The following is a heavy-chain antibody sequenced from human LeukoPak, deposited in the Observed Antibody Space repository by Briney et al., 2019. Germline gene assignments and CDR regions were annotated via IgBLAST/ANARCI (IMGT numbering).Heavy chain of an antibody. CDR2: IYPGESDT. D-gene: IGHD5-18*01. CDR3: ARLDAMANWFDP. V-gene: IGHV5-51*01. J-gene: IGHJ5*02. Sequence: GGPLKISFQGSGYRFTSYWIGWVRPMPGKGLGWMGIIYPGESDTRYSPSFQGQVTISADKSISTAYLQWSSLKASDTAMYYCARLDAMANWFDPWGQGTLVTVSS. CDR1: GYRFTSYW.